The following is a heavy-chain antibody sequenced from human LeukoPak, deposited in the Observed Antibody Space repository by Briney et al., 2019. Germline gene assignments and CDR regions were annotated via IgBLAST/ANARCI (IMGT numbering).Heavy chain of an antibody. V-gene: IGHV3-21*01. Sequence: PGGSLRLSCAASGFTFSSYSMNWVRQAPGKGLEWVSCISKSSSYIDYADSVKGRFTISRDNAKNSLYLQMNSLRAEDTAVYYCAREGVPAAFDIWGQGTMVTVSS. J-gene: IGHJ3*02. D-gene: IGHD2-2*01. CDR1: GFTFSSYS. CDR3: AREGVPAAFDI. CDR2: ISKSSSYI.